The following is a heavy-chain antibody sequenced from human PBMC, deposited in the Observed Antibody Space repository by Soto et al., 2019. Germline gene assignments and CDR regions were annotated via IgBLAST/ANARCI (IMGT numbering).Heavy chain of an antibody. CDR3: ARESHDILTGPPWVWYFDL. CDR1: GGSVSGYY. D-gene: IGHD3-9*01. V-gene: IGHV4-34*01. Sequence: QVQLQQWGAGPLRPLETLSLTCGVSGGSVSGYYWAWIRQSQGKGLEWIGEINDRGSINYNPSLKSRVSISVDTSKNHYSRNLRSVTAADTAVYYCARESHDILTGPPWVWYFDLWGRGTLVPVSS. J-gene: IGHJ2*01. CDR2: INDRGSI.